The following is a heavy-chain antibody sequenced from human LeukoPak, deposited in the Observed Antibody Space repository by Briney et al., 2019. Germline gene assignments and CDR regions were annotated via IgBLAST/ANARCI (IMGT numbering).Heavy chain of an antibody. CDR2: ISGSGGST. Sequence: GGSLRLSCAASGIIFSNAWMSWVRQAPGKGLEWVSAISGSGGSTYYADSVKGRFTISRDNSKNTLYLQMNSLRAEDTAVYYCAKEGRIVVVPALGYFDYWGQGTLVTVSS. D-gene: IGHD2-2*01. V-gene: IGHV3-23*01. J-gene: IGHJ4*02. CDR3: AKEGRIVVVPALGYFDY. CDR1: GIIFSNAW.